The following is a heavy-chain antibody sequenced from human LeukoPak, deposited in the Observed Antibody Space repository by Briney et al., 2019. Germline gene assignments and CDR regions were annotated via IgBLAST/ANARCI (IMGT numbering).Heavy chain of an antibody. CDR2: IYYSGST. CDR1: GGSISSSY. V-gene: IGHV4-59*08. Sequence: SETPSLTCTVSGGSISSSYWSWMRQPPGKGLEWIGYIYYSGSTNYNPSLKSRVTISVDTSKNQFSLKLNSVTAADTAVYYCARQGPLTTAVTTRTNPFDYWGQGTLVTVSS. J-gene: IGHJ4*02. CDR3: ARQGPLTTAVTTRTNPFDY. D-gene: IGHD4-11*01.